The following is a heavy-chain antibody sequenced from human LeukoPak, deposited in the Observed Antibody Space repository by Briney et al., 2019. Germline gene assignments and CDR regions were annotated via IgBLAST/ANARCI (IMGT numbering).Heavy chain of an antibody. Sequence: GGSLRLSCAASGFTFSSYWMRWVRQAPGKGLVWVSRINSDGSSTSYADSVKGRFTISRDNAKNTLYLQMNSLRAEDTAVYYCARGNYDILTSSGNYYYGMDVWGKGTTVTVSS. J-gene: IGHJ6*04. CDR3: ARGNYDILTSSGNYYYGMDV. CDR1: GFTFSSYW. D-gene: IGHD3-9*01. V-gene: IGHV3-74*01. CDR2: INSDGSST.